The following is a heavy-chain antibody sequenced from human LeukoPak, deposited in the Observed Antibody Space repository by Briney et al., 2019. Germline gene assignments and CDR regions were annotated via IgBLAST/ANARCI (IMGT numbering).Heavy chain of an antibody. CDR3: ARDLKRAPAAEDYGMDV. CDR2: IIPILGIA. CDR1: GGTFSSYA. D-gene: IGHD2-2*01. V-gene: IGHV1-69*04. Sequence: SVKVSCKASGGTFSSYAISWVRQASGQGLEWMGRIIPILGIANYAQKFQGRVTITADKSTSTAYMELSSLRSEDTAVYYCARDLKRAPAAEDYGMDVWGQGTTVTVSS. J-gene: IGHJ6*02.